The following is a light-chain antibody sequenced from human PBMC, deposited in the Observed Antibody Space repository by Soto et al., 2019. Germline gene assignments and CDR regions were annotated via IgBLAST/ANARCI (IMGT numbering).Light chain of an antibody. V-gene: IGLV2-14*01. CDR2: EVS. CDR1: SSDVGAYKY. Sequence: QSALTQPASVSGSPGQSITISCTGSSSDVGAYKYVSWHQHHPGKAPKLMIYEVSNRPSGVSVRFSGSKSGNTASLTISGLQAEDEADYYCSSYTSTSTWVFGGGTKLTVL. J-gene: IGLJ3*02. CDR3: SSYTSTSTWV.